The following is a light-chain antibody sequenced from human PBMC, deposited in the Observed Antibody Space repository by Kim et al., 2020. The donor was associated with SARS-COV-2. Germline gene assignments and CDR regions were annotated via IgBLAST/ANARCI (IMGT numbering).Light chain of an antibody. CDR3: SSYTSSSTLL. CDR2: DVS. V-gene: IGLV2-14*03. J-gene: IGLJ2*01. Sequence: GPSITISCTGTNSDIGGYNYVSWYQQHPGKAPKLMIYDVSNRPSGVSNRFSGSKSGNTASLTISGLQAEDEADYYCSSYTSSSTLLFGGVTKLTVL. CDR1: NSDIGGYNY.